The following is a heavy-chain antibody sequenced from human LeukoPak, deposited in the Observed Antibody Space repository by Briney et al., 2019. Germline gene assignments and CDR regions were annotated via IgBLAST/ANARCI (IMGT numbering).Heavy chain of an antibody. J-gene: IGHJ3*02. CDR3: ARDWGNSWPDAFDI. Sequence: GASVKVSCKASGYTFTGYYMHWVRQAPGQGLEWMGWISAYNGNTKNARKFQGRVTMTTDTSTSTAYMELRSLRSDDTAVYYCARDWGNSWPDAFDIWGQGTMVTVSS. V-gene: IGHV1-18*04. CDR1: GYTFTGYY. CDR2: ISAYNGNT. D-gene: IGHD6-13*01.